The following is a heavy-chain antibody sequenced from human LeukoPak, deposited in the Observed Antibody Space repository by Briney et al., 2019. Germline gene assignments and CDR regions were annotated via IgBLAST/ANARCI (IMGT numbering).Heavy chain of an antibody. Sequence: GGSLRLSCAASGFTFSSYGMHWVRQAPGKGLEWVAFIRYDGSNKYYADSVKGRFTISRDNSKNTLYLQMNSLRAEDTAVYYCRAEKWKLLGVYFDYWGQGTLVTVSS. V-gene: IGHV3-30*02. J-gene: IGHJ4*02. CDR1: GFTFSSYG. CDR2: IRYDGSNK. CDR3: RAEKWKLLGVYFDY. D-gene: IGHD1-26*01.